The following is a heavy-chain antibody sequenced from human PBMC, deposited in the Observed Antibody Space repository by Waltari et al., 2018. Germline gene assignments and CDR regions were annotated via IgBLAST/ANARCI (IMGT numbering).Heavy chain of an antibody. CDR3: AKDGRQQLAQGDNWFDP. J-gene: IGHJ5*02. CDR1: GYTLTELS. V-gene: IGHV1-24*01. CDR2: VEPEEGEK. Sequence: QVQLVQSGAEVKKPGASVKVSCKVSGYTLTELSMHWVRQAPGKGLEWMGGVEPEEGEKIDAQKFQDRVTMTEDTSTDTAYMELNSLRAEDTAVYYCAKDGRQQLAQGDNWFDPWGQGTLVTVSS. D-gene: IGHD6-13*01.